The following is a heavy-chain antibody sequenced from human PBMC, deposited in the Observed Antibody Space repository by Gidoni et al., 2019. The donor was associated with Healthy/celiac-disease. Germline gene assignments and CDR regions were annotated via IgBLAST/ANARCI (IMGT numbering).Heavy chain of an antibody. D-gene: IGHD1-26*01. CDR2: IWYDGSNK. CDR1: GCTFSSYG. Sequence: QVQLVESGGGVVQPGRSLRRSCAASGCTFSSYGMHWVRQAPGKGLEWVAVIWYDGSNKYYADSVKGRFTISRDNSKNTLYLQMNSLRAEDTAVYYCARRRTRGSYSLDYWGQGTLVTVSS. CDR3: ARRRTRGSYSLDY. J-gene: IGHJ4*02. V-gene: IGHV3-33*01.